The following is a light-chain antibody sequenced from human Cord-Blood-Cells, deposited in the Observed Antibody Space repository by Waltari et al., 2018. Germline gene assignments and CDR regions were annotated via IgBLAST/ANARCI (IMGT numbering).Light chain of an antibody. CDR3: QQYGSSPWT. V-gene: IGKV3-20*01. CDR1: QSVSSSY. J-gene: IGKJ1*01. CDR2: GAS. Sequence: EIVLTQSPGTLSLSPGERATISGRASQSVSSSYLAWYQQKPGQAPRLLIYGASSRATGIPDRFSGSGSGTDFTLTISRLEPEDFAVYYCQQYGSSPWTFGQGTKVESK.